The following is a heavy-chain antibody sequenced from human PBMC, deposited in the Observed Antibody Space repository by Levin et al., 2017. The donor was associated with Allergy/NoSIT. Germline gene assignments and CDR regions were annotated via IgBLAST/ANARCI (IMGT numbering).Heavy chain of an antibody. V-gene: IGHV3-7*01. Sequence: GGSLRLSCAASGFTFSSYWMSWVRQAPGKGLEWVANIKQDGSEKYYVDSVKGRFTISRDNAKNSLYLQMNSLRAEDTAVYYCARNPYYDFWSGYYSPLYYFDYWGQGTLVTVSS. CDR1: GFTFSSYW. CDR3: ARNPYYDFWSGYYSPLYYFDY. CDR2: IKQDGSEK. D-gene: IGHD3-3*01. J-gene: IGHJ4*02.